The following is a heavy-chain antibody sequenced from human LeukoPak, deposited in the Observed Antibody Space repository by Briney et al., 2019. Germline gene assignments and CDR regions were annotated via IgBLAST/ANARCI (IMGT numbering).Heavy chain of an antibody. J-gene: IGHJ6*02. CDR2: ISSSSSYI. Sequence: GGSLRLSCSASGFTFSRYEMNWVRQAPGKGLEWVSSISSSSSYIYYADSVKGRFTISRDNAKNSLYLQMNSLRAEDTAVYYCARECGGSCPHYYYYGMDVWGQGTTVTVSS. V-gene: IGHV3-21*01. D-gene: IGHD2-15*01. CDR1: GFTFSRYE. CDR3: ARECGGSCPHYYYYGMDV.